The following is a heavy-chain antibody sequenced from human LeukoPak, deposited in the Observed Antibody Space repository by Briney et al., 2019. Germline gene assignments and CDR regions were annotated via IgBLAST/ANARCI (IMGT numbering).Heavy chain of an antibody. V-gene: IGHV4-4*08. CDR1: GGSFSGYY. J-gene: IGHJ4*02. Sequence: SETLSLTCAVYGGSFSGYYWSWIRQPPGKGLEWIGRIYPSGSTNYNPSLKSRVTISVDMSENQFSLKLNSVTATDTAVYYCAREYSSGYHYFDYWGQGTLVTVSS. CDR3: AREYSSGYHYFDY. CDR2: IYPSGST. D-gene: IGHD6-19*01.